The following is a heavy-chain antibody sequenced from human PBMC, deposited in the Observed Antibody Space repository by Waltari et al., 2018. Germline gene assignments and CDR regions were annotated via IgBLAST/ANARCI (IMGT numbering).Heavy chain of an antibody. CDR1: GGSFSGYY. J-gene: IGHJ4*02. CDR3: ARRYDSSGYPQDY. CDR2: INHSGST. D-gene: IGHD3-22*01. Sequence: QVQLQQWGAGLLKPSETLSPTCAVYGGSFSGYYWRWIRQPPGKGLEWIGEINHSGSTNYNPSLKSRVTISVDTSKNQCSLKLSSVTAADTAVYYCARRYDSSGYPQDYWGQGTLVTVSS. V-gene: IGHV4-34*01.